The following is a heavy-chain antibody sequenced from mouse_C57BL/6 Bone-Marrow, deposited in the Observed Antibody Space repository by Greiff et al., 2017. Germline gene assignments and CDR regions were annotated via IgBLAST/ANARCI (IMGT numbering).Heavy chain of an antibody. D-gene: IGHD1-1*01. CDR1: GYTFTDSY. V-gene: IGHV1-84*01. CDR2: IYPGSGNT. Sequence: VQLQQSGPELVKPGASVKISCKASGYTFTDSYINWVKQRPGQGLEWLGWIYPGSGNTKYNEKFKGKATLTVDTSSSTAYMQLSSLTSEDSAVYFCARSSIYYGSSSAWFAYWGQWTLVTVSA. J-gene: IGHJ3*01. CDR3: ARSSIYYGSSSAWFAY.